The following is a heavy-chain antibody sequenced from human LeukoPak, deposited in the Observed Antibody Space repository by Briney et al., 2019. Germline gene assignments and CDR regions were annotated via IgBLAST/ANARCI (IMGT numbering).Heavy chain of an antibody. Sequence: EGSLRLSCAASGFIVSGNYMSWVRQAPGKGLEWVSVIYSGDSTYYADSVKGRFTISRDNSKTTLYLQMNSLRAEDTAVYYCARLTTTIFRGALRSGYFDYWGQGTLVTVSS. CDR1: GFIVSGNY. V-gene: IGHV3-53*01. CDR2: IYSGDST. D-gene: IGHD3-10*01. J-gene: IGHJ4*02. CDR3: ARLTTTIFRGALRSGYFDY.